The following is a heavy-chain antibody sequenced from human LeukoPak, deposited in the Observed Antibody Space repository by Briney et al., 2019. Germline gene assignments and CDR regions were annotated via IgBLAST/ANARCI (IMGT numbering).Heavy chain of an antibody. Sequence: GGSLRLSCEASGFTFSRYWMHWVRQAPGKGLVWVSRIKSDGKTNYAGSVKGRFTISRDNAKNTVSLQMDSLRAEDTGVYYCARAPSEVGGYYPEYFRHWGQGTLVTVSS. V-gene: IGHV3-74*01. CDR3: ARAPSEVGGYYPEYFRH. J-gene: IGHJ1*01. CDR1: GFTFSRYW. D-gene: IGHD3-22*01. CDR2: IKSDGKT.